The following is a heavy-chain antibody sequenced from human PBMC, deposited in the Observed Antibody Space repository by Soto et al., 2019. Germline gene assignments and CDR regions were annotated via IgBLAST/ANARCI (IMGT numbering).Heavy chain of an antibody. Sequence: GVSVPVSCKAYGCAFSSCAITWVRQPPGPGLEWMGGTIPIFVTGNYAQEDQGRGTITSDESTSTAYLELSRLRSEDTAVYYCAFHAEVLLWFWEFGERSPFRSYFEYRGHGIRVLVSS. D-gene: IGHD3-10*01. CDR3: AFHAEVLLWFWEFGERSPFRSYFEY. V-gene: IGHV1-69*13. CDR1: GCAFSSCA. CDR2: TIPIFVTG. J-gene: IGHJ4*01.